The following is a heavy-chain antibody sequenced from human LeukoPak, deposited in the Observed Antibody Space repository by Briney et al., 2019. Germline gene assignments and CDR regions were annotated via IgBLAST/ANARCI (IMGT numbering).Heavy chain of an antibody. V-gene: IGHV4-61*02. CDR2: IYTSGST. Sequence: PSETLSLTCTVSGGSISSGSYYWSWIRQPAGKGLEWIGRIYTSGSTNYNPSLKSRVTISADTSKNQFSLKLSSVTAADTAVYYCARERGGIVVVIDYWGQGTLVTVSS. J-gene: IGHJ4*02. CDR1: GGSISSGSYY. CDR3: ARERGGIVVVIDY. D-gene: IGHD3-22*01.